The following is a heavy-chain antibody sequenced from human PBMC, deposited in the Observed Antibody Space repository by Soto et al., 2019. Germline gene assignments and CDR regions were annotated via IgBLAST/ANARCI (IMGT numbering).Heavy chain of an antibody. CDR2: IVPIFGTT. CDR1: GGTFSNYA. V-gene: IGHV1-69*12. D-gene: IGHD6-19*01. CDR3: ARVDAVAGLYNYHGLDV. J-gene: IGHJ6*02. Sequence: QVQLVQSGAEVKKPGSSVKVSCKVSGGTFSNYAIDWVRLAPGHGLEWMGGIVPIFGTTYYTQKFQGRATIIADASTTTAYLEMSSLRSEDTAMYYCARVDAVAGLYNYHGLDVWGQGTAVTVSS.